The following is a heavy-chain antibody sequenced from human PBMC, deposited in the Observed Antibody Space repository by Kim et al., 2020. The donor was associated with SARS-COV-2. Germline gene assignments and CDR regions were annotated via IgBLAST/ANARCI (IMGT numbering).Heavy chain of an antibody. D-gene: IGHD3-9*01. V-gene: IGHV3-15*01. CDR3: TTDYDILTGYYPFDY. CDR1: GFTFSNAW. Sequence: GGSLRLSCAASGFTFSNAWMSWVRQAPGKGLEWVGRIKSKTDGGTTDYAAPVRGRFTISRDDSKNTLYLQMNSLKTEDTAVYYCTTDYDILTGYYPFDYWGQGTLVTVSS. J-gene: IGHJ4*02. CDR2: IKSKTDGGTT.